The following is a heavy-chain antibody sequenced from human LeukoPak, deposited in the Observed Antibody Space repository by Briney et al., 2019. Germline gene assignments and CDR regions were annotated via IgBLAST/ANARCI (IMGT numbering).Heavy chain of an antibody. J-gene: IGHJ4*02. CDR2: IYFGGST. Sequence: SETLSPTCTVSGGSIRSYYWSWIRQPPGKGLEWIGYIYFGGSTSYNPSLKSRVTISVDRSKNQFSLKLSSVAAADTAVYYCARSYDTNFDYWGQGTLVTVSS. CDR1: GGSIRSYY. D-gene: IGHD3-3*01. CDR3: ARSYDTNFDY. V-gene: IGHV4-59*01.